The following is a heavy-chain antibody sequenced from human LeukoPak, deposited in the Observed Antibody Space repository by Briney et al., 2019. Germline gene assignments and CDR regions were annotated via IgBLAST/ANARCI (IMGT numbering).Heavy chain of an antibody. J-gene: IGHJ3*02. CDR1: EFSVKYNY. V-gene: IGHV3-53*01. D-gene: IGHD3-10*01. CDR2: LYSAGST. CDR3: ARGRSGSYPTAFDI. Sequence: GGSLRLSCAASEFSVKYNYMTWVRQAPGKGLEWVSLLYSAGSTNYADSVKGRFTISRDNAKNSLYLQMNSLRAEDTALYHCARGRSGSYPTAFDIWGQGTMVTVSS.